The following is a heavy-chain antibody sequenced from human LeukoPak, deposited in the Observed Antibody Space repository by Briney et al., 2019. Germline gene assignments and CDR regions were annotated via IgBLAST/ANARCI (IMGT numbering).Heavy chain of an antibody. CDR1: GFTFSSYA. V-gene: IGHV3-30-3*01. CDR2: ISYDGSSK. Sequence: GGSLRLSCAASGFTFSSYAMHGVRQAPGKGLNWVAVISYDGSSKYYADSVKGRFTISRDNSKNTLYVQMNSLRAEDTAVYYCAAYGGNSWYWGQGTLVTVSS. D-gene: IGHD4-23*01. CDR3: AAYGGNSWY. J-gene: IGHJ4*02.